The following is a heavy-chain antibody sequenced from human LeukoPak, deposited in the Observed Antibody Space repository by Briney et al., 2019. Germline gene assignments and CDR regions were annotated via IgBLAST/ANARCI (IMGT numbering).Heavy chain of an antibody. CDR3: VRGGPYGDYDAY. J-gene: IGHJ4*02. V-gene: IGHV3-11*06. D-gene: IGHD4-17*01. CDR2: ISSDNTYT. Sequence: GGSLRLSCAVSGFTSSDYYMSWVRRAPGKEMECVSYISSDNTYTNYADSVRGRFTISRDNAKNSLCLQMNSLRAEDTAVYYCVRGGPYGDYDAYWGQGTLVTVSS. CDR1: GFTSSDYY.